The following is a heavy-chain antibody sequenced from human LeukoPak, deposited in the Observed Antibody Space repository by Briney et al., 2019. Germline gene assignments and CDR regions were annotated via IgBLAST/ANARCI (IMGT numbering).Heavy chain of an antibody. Sequence: EGSLRLSCAASGFTFSSYWMSWVRQAPGKGLEWVANIKQDGSGKYYVDSVKGRFTISRDNAKSSLYLQMNSLRAEDTAVFYCARDLSGTGWYFDLWGHGTLVTVSS. CDR2: IKQDGSGK. CDR3: ARDLSGTGWYFDL. V-gene: IGHV3-7*05. D-gene: IGHD1-14*01. J-gene: IGHJ2*01. CDR1: GFTFSSYW.